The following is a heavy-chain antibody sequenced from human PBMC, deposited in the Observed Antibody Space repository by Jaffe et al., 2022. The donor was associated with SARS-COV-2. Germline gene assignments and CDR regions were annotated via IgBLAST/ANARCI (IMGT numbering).Heavy chain of an antibody. CDR2: IYYSGST. Sequence: QVQLQESGPGLVKPSQTLSLTCTVSGGSISSGDYYWSWIRQPPGKGLEWIGYIYYSGSTYYNPSLKSRVTISVDTSKNQFSLKLSSVTAADTAVYYCARERGVLMVYAIQGAFDIWGQGTMVTVSS. CDR3: ARERGVLMVYAIQGAFDI. J-gene: IGHJ3*02. CDR1: GGSISSGDYY. V-gene: IGHV4-30-4*01. D-gene: IGHD2-8*01.